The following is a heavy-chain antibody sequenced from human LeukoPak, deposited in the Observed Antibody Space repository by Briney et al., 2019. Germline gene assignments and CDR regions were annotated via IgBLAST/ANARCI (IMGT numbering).Heavy chain of an antibody. V-gene: IGHV3-30*03. D-gene: IGHD2-2*02. CDR3: ATDRVVPAAIDPNYYYYGMDV. Sequence: GGSLRLSCAASGFTFSSYGMHWVRQAPGKGLEWVAVISYDGSNKYYADSVKGRFTISRDDSKNTLYLQMNSLRAEDTAVYYCATDRVVPAAIDPNYYYYGMDVWGQGTTVTVSS. CDR2: ISYDGSNK. CDR1: GFTFSSYG. J-gene: IGHJ6*02.